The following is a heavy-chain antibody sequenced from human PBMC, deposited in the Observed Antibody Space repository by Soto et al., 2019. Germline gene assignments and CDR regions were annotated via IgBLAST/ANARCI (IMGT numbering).Heavy chain of an antibody. D-gene: IGHD3-9*01. CDR1: GFTFTSSA. J-gene: IGHJ6*02. V-gene: IGHV1-58*01. Sequence: SVKVSCKASGFTFTSSAVQRVRQARGQRLEWIGWIVVGSGNTNYAQKFQERVTITRDMSTSTAYMELSSLRSEDTAVYYCAAPYDILTGYGMDVWGQGTTVTVSS. CDR3: AAPYDILTGYGMDV. CDR2: IVVGSGNT.